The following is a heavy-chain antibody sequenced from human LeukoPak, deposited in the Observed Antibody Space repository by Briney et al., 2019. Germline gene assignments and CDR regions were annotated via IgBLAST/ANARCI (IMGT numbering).Heavy chain of an antibody. D-gene: IGHD6-19*01. V-gene: IGHV1-3*01. Sequence: ASVKVSCKASGYTFTSYAMHWVRQAPGQRLEWMGWINAGNGNTKYSQKFQGRVTITRDTSASTAYMELSSLRSEDTAVYYCARSFYSSGWYHNTFDYWGQGTLVTVSS. CDR3: ARSFYSSGWYHNTFDY. CDR1: GYTFTSYA. CDR2: INAGNGNT. J-gene: IGHJ4*02.